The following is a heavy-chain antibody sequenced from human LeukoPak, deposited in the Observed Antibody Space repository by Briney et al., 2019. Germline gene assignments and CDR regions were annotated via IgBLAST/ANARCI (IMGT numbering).Heavy chain of an antibody. D-gene: IGHD5-24*01. CDR1: GFTFNNFV. CDR3: AKTGSEDGYSVHFDL. V-gene: IGHV3-23*01. CDR2: ISGSGGAT. J-gene: IGHJ4*02. Sequence: GGSLRLSCAPSGFTFNNFVMTWVRQAPGKGLEWVSTISGSGGATYYANSMQGRFTISRDNSKNTLYLQMSSLRAEDTAVYYCAKTGSEDGYSVHFDLWGQGTLVTVSS.